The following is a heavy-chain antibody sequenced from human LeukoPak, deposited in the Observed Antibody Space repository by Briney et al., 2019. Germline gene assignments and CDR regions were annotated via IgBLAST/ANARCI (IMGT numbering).Heavy chain of an antibody. Sequence: SSYGMYWVRQAPGKGLEWIGCIYYSGSTYYNPSLKSRGTISVDTSKNQFSLKLRSVTAADTAVYYCARRPRAGWFDPWGQGTLVTVSS. CDR3: ARRPRAGWFDP. CDR2: IYYSGST. J-gene: IGHJ5*02. CDR1: SSYG. V-gene: IGHV4-39*01.